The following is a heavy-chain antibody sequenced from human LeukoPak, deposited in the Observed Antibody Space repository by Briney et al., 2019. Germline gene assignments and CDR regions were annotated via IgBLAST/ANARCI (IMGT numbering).Heavy chain of an antibody. D-gene: IGHD2/OR15-2a*01. V-gene: IGHV3-7*01. J-gene: IGHJ4*02. CDR2: IKRDGSRK. CDR1: GFTFNNYW. Sequence: PGGSLRLSCVASGFTFNNYWMSWVRQAPGTGLEWVATIKRDGSRKHYVSSVKGRFTISRDNARNSLFLQMDSLRAEDTAMYYCARVPRDSEYAIFDLWGQGTLVTVSS. CDR3: ARVPRDSEYAIFDL.